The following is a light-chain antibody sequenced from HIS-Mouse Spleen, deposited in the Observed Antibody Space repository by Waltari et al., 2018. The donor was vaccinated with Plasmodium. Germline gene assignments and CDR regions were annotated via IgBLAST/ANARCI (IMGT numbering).Light chain of an antibody. Sequence: AIQLTQSPSSLSASVGDRVTITCRASQGISSALAWYQQKPGKAPKLLIYDASSLESGVPSRFSGSGSGTDLTLTISSLQPEDFATYYCQQFNSYPPFGGGTKVEIK. J-gene: IGKJ4*01. V-gene: IGKV1-13*02. CDR3: QQFNSYPP. CDR1: QGISSA. CDR2: DAS.